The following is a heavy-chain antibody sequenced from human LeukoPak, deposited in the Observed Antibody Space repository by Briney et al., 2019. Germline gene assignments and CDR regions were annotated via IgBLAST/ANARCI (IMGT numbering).Heavy chain of an antibody. D-gene: IGHD3-3*01. Sequence: ASVKVSCKASGYTFTGYYMHWVRQAPGQGLEWMGWINPNSGGTNYAQKFQGRVTMTRNTSISTAYMELSSLRSEDTAVYYCARELAYRTIFGVVNRYYYYGMDVWGQGTTVTVSS. CDR2: INPNSGGT. J-gene: IGHJ6*02. CDR3: ARELAYRTIFGVVNRYYYYGMDV. CDR1: GYTFTGYY. V-gene: IGHV1-2*02.